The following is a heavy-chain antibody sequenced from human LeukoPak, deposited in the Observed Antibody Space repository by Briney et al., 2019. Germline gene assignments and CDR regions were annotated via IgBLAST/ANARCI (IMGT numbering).Heavy chain of an antibody. J-gene: IGHJ3*02. V-gene: IGHV4-59*08. CDR3: ARRAGAVAGTDDGFDI. CDR2: IYFSGST. Sequence: PSETLSLTCAVSGGSISSYYWSWIRQPPGKGLEWIGYIYFSGSTNYNPSLKSRVTISVDTSKNQFSLKLSSVTAADTAVYYCARRAGAVAGTDDGFDIWGQGTMVTVSS. D-gene: IGHD6-19*01. CDR1: GGSISSYY.